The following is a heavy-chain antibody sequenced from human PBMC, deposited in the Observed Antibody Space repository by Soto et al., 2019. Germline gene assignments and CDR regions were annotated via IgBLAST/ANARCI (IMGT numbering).Heavy chain of an antibody. V-gene: IGHV4-59*01. J-gene: IGHJ4*02. D-gene: IGHD6-13*01. Sequence: QVQLQESGPGLVKPAETLSLTCAVSGGSMSSYYWTWVRQSPGTALEWIGYAFYTGVTKYNPSLNRRLTKTIAASKNLLSLRLTSVTAADTALYYSARGAAGIATFDYWGQGILVTVSS. CDR2: AFYTGVT. CDR3: ARGAAGIATFDY. CDR1: GGSMSSYY.